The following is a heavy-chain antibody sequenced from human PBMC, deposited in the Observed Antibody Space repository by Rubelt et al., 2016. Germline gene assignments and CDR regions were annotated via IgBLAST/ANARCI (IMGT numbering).Heavy chain of an antibody. Sequence: QLQLQESGPGLLKPSETLSLTCTVSGGSLSRYYWSWIRQPPGKGLEWIGYIYSGGSTNYNPSLRSRVTISEDTSKNQVSLKLSSVTAADTAVFYCAGELPAAGAGWFDPWGQGTLVTVSS. CDR3: AGELPAAGAGWFDP. D-gene: IGHD2-2*01. CDR1: GGSLSRYY. J-gene: IGHJ5*02. V-gene: IGHV4-59*08. CDR2: IYSGGST.